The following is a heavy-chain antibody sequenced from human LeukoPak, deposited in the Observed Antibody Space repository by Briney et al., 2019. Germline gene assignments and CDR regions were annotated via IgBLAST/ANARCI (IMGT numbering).Heavy chain of an antibody. V-gene: IGHV1-18*01. CDR2: ISAYNGNT. J-gene: IGHJ4*02. CDR3: ARVPTFYSSGWYYFDY. D-gene: IGHD6-19*01. CDR1: GYTFTSYG. Sequence: ASVKVSCKASGYTFTSYGISWVRQAPGQGLEWMGWISAYNGNTNYAQKLQGRVTMTTDTSTSTAYMELRSLRSDDTAVYYCARVPTFYSSGWYYFDYWGLGTLVTVSS.